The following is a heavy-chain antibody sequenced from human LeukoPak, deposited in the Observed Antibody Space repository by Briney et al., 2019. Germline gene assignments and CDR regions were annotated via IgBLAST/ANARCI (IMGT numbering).Heavy chain of an antibody. D-gene: IGHD3-3*01. V-gene: IGHV4-61*01. CDR2: IYYSGST. CDR3: ARNDFWSGYHDY. J-gene: IGHJ4*02. Sequence: SETLSLTCTVSGGSISSSSYYWSWIRQPPGKGLEWIGYIYYSGSTNYNPSLKSRVTISVDTSKNQFSLKLSSVTAADTAVYYCARNDFWSGYHDYWGQGTLVTVSS. CDR1: GGSISSSSYY.